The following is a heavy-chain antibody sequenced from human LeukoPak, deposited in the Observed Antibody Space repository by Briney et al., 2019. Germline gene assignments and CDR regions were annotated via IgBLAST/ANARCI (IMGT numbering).Heavy chain of an antibody. D-gene: IGHD2-2*01. CDR2: INEDGSEI. V-gene: IGHV3-7*01. Sequence: GGSLRLSCAASGFTFSSYWMSWVRQAPGKGLEWVANINEDGSEIYYVDSVKGRVTISRDNAKNSLYLQMNSRRVEDTAVYYCARDQRLLGYCSSIACFPLYCGYWGQGALVSVSS. CDR1: GFTFSSYW. CDR3: ARDQRLLGYCSSIACFPLYCGY. J-gene: IGHJ4*02.